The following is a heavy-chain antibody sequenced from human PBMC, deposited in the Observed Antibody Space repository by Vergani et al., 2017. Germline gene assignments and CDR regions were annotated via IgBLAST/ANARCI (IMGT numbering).Heavy chain of an antibody. CDR1: GFTFSNSA. CDR3: AREERSNTSPFVGD. D-gene: IGHD2/OR15-2a*01. V-gene: IGHV3-23*04. CDR2: ISGHGDRT. Sequence: VQLVESGGGQVEAGGSLRLSCVASGFTFSNSAMSWVRQTSGKGLEWVSAISGHGDRTYYADSVKGRFTISRDNSKNTVYLQMNSLKAEDRATYYCAREERSNTSPFVGDWGQGTLVTV. J-gene: IGHJ4*02.